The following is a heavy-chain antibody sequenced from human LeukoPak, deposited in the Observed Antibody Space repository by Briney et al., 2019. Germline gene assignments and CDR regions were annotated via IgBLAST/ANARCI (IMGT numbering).Heavy chain of an antibody. CDR3: AREGDFSGSRLVFDY. J-gene: IGHJ4*02. CDR1: GGSISSSSYY. V-gene: IGHV4-39*02. D-gene: IGHD1-26*01. Sequence: SETLSLTCTVSGGSISSSSYYWGWIRQPPGKGLEWIGSIYYSGSTYYNPSLKSRVTISVDTSKNQFSLKLSSVTAADTAVYYCAREGDFSGSRLVFDYWGQGTLVTVSS. CDR2: IYYSGST.